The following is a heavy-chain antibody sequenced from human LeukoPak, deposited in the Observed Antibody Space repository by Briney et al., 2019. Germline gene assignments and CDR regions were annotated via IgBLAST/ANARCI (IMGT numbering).Heavy chain of an antibody. CDR3: ARDPPSPYYDFWSGYPITKGFDY. CDR2: ISAYNGNT. CDR1: GYTFTSYG. D-gene: IGHD3-3*01. J-gene: IGHJ4*02. V-gene: IGHV1-18*01. Sequence: ASVKVSCKASGYTFTSYGIIWVRQAPGQGLEWMGWISAYNGNTNYAQKLQGRVTMTTDTSTSTAYMELRSLRSDDTAVYYCARDPPSPYYDFWSGYPITKGFDYWGQGTLVTVSS.